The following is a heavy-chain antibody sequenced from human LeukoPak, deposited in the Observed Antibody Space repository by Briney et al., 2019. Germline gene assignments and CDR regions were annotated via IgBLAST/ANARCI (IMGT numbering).Heavy chain of an antibody. D-gene: IGHD2-15*01. V-gene: IGHV4-34*01. J-gene: IGHJ6*03. CDR1: GGSFSGYY. Sequence: PSETLSLTCAVYGGSFSGYYWSWIRQPPGKGLEWIGEINNSGSTNYNPSLKSRVTISVDTSKNQLSLKLSSVTAADTAVYYCARDSLYYYYYYMDVWGKGTTVTVSS. CDR3: ARDSLYYYYYYMDV. CDR2: INNSGST.